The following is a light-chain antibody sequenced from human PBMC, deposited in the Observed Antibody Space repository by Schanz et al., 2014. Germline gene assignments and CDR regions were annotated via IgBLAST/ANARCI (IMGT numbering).Light chain of an antibody. V-gene: IGLV2-23*01. Sequence: QSALTQPASVSGSPGQSISISCTGTSSDFGSYKLVSWYHHHPGKAPKFMIYGGTKRPSGVSNRISGSKSGNTASLTISGVQAEDEADYYCFSYAGSNNLAFGGGTKLTVL. J-gene: IGLJ2*01. CDR2: GGT. CDR3: FSYAGSNNLA. CDR1: SSDFGSYKL.